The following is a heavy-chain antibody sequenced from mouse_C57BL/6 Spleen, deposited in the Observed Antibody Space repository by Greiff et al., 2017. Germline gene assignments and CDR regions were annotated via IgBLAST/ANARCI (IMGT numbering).Heavy chain of an antibody. V-gene: IGHV1-80*01. CDR3: ARGDGVYFDY. D-gene: IGHD3-3*01. CDR1: GYAFSSYW. J-gene: IGHJ2*01. Sequence: QVQLQQSGAELVKPGASVTISCKASGYAFSSYWMNWVKQGPGKGLEWIGQIYPGDGVTNYNGKFKGKATLTADTSSSTAYMQLSSLTSEDSAVYFCARGDGVYFDYWGQGTTLTVSS. CDR2: IYPGDGVT.